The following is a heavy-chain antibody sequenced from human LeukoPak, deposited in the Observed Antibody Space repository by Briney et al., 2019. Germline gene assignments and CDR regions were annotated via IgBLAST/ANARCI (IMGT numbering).Heavy chain of an antibody. J-gene: IGHJ4*02. CDR3: ASYSSGWNFDY. V-gene: IGHV4-59*08. CDR2: IYYSGST. CDR1: GGSISSYY. Sequence: SETLFLTCTVSGGSISSYYWSWIRQPPGKGLEWIGYIYYSGSTNYNPSLKSRVTISVDTSKNQFSLKLSSVTAADTAVYYCASYSSGWNFDYWGQGTLVTVSS. D-gene: IGHD6-19*01.